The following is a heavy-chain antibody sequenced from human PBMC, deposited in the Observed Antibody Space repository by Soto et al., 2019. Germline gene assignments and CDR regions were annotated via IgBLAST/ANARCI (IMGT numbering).Heavy chain of an antibody. CDR2: IYYSGST. Sequence: SETLSLTCTVSGGSISSYYWSWIRQPPGKGLEWIGYIYYSGSTNYNPSLKSRVTISVDTSKNQFSLKLSSVTAADTAVYYCARRGRGYGDYEYYFDYWGQGTLVTVSS. V-gene: IGHV4-59*01. CDR3: ARRGRGYGDYEYYFDY. J-gene: IGHJ4*02. CDR1: GGSISSYY. D-gene: IGHD4-17*01.